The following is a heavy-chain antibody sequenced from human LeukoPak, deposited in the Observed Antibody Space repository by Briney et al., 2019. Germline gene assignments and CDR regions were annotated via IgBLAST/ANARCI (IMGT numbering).Heavy chain of an antibody. V-gene: IGHV4-39*07. CDR3: ARDGGALVEPQLDTFGY. CDR2: IYYSGST. J-gene: IGHJ4*02. Sequence: KSSETLSLTCTVSGGSISSSSYDWGWIRQPPGKGLEWIGSIYYSGSTYYNPSLKSRVTISVDTSKNQFSLKLSSVTAADTAVYYCARDGGALVEPQLDTFGYWGQWTLVTVSS. D-gene: IGHD6-13*01. CDR1: GGSISSSSYD.